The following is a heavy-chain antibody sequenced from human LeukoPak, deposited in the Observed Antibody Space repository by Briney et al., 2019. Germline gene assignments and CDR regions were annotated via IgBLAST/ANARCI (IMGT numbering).Heavy chain of an antibody. J-gene: IGHJ4*02. CDR1: GFTLSSYW. Sequence: GGSLRLSCATSGFTLSSYWMHWVRQAPGKGLVWVSRINSDGSSTSYADSVKGRFTISRDNAKNTLYLQMNSLRAEDTAVYYCATPRGSGSYLAFDYWGQGTLVTVSS. D-gene: IGHD1-26*01. V-gene: IGHV3-74*01. CDR2: INSDGSST. CDR3: ATPRGSGSYLAFDY.